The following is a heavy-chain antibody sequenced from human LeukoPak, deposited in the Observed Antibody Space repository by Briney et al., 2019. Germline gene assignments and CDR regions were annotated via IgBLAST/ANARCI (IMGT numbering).Heavy chain of an antibody. J-gene: IGHJ4*02. CDR1: GFTFSNYA. D-gene: IGHD3-16*01. Sequence: GGSLRLSCAASGFTFSNYAMSWVRQAPGKGLEWVSTVSDSGDSTYYADSVEGRFTISRDNSKDALFLQMNSLRAEDTAVYYCATYDPNDYWGQGTLVTVSS. CDR3: ATYDPNDY. V-gene: IGHV3-23*01. CDR2: VSDSGDST.